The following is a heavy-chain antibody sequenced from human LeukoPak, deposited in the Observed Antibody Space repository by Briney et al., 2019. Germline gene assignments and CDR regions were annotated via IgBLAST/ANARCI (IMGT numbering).Heavy chain of an antibody. V-gene: IGHV4-59*01. CDR3: ARVQVRGVIISKFDY. CDR1: GGSISSYY. D-gene: IGHD3-10*01. J-gene: IGHJ4*02. CDR2: IYYSGST. Sequence: SETLSLTCTVSGGSISSYYWSWIRQPPGKGLEWIGYIYYSGSTNYNPSLKSRVTISVDTSKNQFSLKLSSVTAADTAVYYCARVQVRGVIISKFDYWGQGTLVTVSS.